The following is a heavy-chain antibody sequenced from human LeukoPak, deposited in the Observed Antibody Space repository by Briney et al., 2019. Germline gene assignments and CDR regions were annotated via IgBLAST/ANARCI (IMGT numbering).Heavy chain of an antibody. Sequence: SETLSLTCTVSGGSISSYYWSWIRQPPGKGLEWIGYIYYSGSTNYNPSLKSRVTISGNTSKNQFSLKLSSVTAADTAVYYCGRATSNFFDYWGQGILVTVSS. CDR3: GRATSNFFDY. D-gene: IGHD2-8*01. CDR2: IYYSGST. CDR1: GGSISSYY. V-gene: IGHV4-59*12. J-gene: IGHJ4*02.